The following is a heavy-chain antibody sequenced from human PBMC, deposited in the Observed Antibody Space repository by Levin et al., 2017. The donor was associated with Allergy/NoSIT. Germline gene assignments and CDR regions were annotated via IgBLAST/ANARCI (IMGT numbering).Heavy chain of an antibody. Sequence: ESLKISCAVYGGSFSGYYWTWIRQPPGKGLEWIGEINHSGSSNYNPSLKSRVTISLDTSKNQFSLKLSSVTAADTAVYYCARLSTGSFDYWGQGTLVTVSS. CDR3: ARLSTGSFDY. D-gene: IGHD4-17*01. CDR2: INHSGSS. V-gene: IGHV4-34*01. J-gene: IGHJ4*02. CDR1: GGSFSGYY.